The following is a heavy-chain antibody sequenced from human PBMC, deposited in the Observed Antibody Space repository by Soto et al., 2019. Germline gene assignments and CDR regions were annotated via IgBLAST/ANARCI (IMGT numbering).Heavy chain of an antibody. J-gene: IGHJ3*02. D-gene: IGHD1-26*01. CDR3: AKDRGSYSAFDI. V-gene: IGHV3-23*01. CDR1: GFTFSSYA. CDR2: ISGSGGST. Sequence: EVQLLESGGGLVQPGGSLRLSCAASGFTFSSYAMSWVRQAPGKGLEWVSAISGSGGSTYYADSVKGRFTISRDNSKNTLYLHMNSLRAEDTAVYYCAKDRGSYSAFDIWGQGTMVTVSS.